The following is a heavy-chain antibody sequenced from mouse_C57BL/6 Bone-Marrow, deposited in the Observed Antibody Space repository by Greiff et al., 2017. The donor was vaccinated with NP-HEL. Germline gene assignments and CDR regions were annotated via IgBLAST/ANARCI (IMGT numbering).Heavy chain of an antibody. CDR1: GYTFTSYW. CDR2: IDPSDSYT. V-gene: IGHV1-50*01. Sequence: QVQLQQPGAELVKPGASVKLSCKASGYTFTSYWMQWVKQRPGPGLEWIGEIDPSDSYTNYNQKFKGKATLTVDTSSSTAYMQLSSLTSEDSAVYYCARWGYFDYWGQGTTLTVSS. CDR3: ARWGYFDY. J-gene: IGHJ2*01.